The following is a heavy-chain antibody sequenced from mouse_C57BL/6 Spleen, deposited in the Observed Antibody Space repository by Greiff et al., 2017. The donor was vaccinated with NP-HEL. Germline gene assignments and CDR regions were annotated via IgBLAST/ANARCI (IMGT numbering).Heavy chain of an antibody. J-gene: IGHJ1*03. D-gene: IGHD1-1*01. CDR3: ARSITTVVRPGYFDV. CDR2: INPNNGGT. Sequence: EVQLQQSGPELVKPGASVKISCKASGYTFTDYYMNWVKQSHGKSLEWIGDINPNNGGTSYNQKFKGKATLTVDKSSSTAYMELRSLTSEDSAVYYCARSITTVVRPGYFDVWGTGTTVTVSS. V-gene: IGHV1-26*01. CDR1: GYTFTDYY.